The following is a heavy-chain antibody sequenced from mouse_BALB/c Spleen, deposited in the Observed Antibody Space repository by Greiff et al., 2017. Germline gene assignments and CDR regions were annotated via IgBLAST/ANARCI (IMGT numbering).Heavy chain of an antibody. CDR2: IRLKSNNYAT. Sequence: EVKVVESGGGLVQPGGSMKLSCVASGFTFSNYWMNWVRQSPEKGLEWVAEIRLKSNNYATHYAESVKGRFTISRDDSKSSVYLQMNNLRAEDTGIYYCTTYYSPYAMDYWGQGTSVTVSS. CDR3: TTYYSPYAMDY. V-gene: IGHV6-6*02. J-gene: IGHJ4*01. CDR1: GFTFSNYW. D-gene: IGHD2-12*01.